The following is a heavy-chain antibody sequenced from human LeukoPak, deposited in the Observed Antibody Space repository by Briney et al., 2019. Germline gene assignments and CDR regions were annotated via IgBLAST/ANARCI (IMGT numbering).Heavy chain of an antibody. V-gene: IGHV1-2*02. CDR1: GYTFTGYY. CDR2: INPNSGGT. J-gene: IGHJ3*02. D-gene: IGHD5-24*01. CDR3: ARIRDGYNDAYDI. Sequence: ASVKVSCKASGYTFTGYYMHWVRQAPGQGLEWMGWINPNSGGTNYAQKFQGRVTMIRDTSTSTVYMELSSLRSEDTAIYYCARIRDGYNDAYDIWGQGTVVTVPS.